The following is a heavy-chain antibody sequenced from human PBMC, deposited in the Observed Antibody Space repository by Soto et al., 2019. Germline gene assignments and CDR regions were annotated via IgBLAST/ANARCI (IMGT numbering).Heavy chain of an antibody. D-gene: IGHD1-26*01. CDR1: GGTFSSYA. CDR3: ARALCEKVGATGDFDY. J-gene: IGHJ4*02. CDR2: IIPIFRTA. Sequence: QVQLVQSGAEVKKPGSSVKVSCKASGGTFSSYAISWARQAPGQGLEWMGGIIPIFRTANCAQKLQGRVTGTTDESKRTAYKELSNLKAEDEAVYYCARALCEKVGATGDFDYRGQGTLVTVSS. V-gene: IGHV1-69*01.